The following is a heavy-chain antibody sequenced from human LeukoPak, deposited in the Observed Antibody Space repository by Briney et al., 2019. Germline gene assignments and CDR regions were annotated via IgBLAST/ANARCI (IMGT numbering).Heavy chain of an antibody. V-gene: IGHV3-23*01. D-gene: IGHD6-19*01. CDR2: ISGSGGST. CDR1: GFTFSSYA. Sequence: GGSLRLSCAASGFTFSSYAMSWVRQAPGEGLEWVSAISGSGGSTYYADSVKGRFTISRDNSKNTLYLQMNSLRAEDTAVYYCANDGRTGKAVARGGYWGQGTLVTVSS. CDR3: ANDGRTGKAVARGGY. J-gene: IGHJ4*02.